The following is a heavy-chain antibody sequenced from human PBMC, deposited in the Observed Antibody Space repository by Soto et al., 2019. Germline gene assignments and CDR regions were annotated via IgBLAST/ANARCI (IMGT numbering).Heavy chain of an antibody. CDR1: GGTFSSST. CDR3: ARGKDCTTSTCYSPNWFDP. CDR2: IIPLLGIA. J-gene: IGHJ5*02. V-gene: IGHV1-69*02. D-gene: IGHD2-2*01. Sequence: QVQLVQSGAEVKKPGSSVKVSCKDSGGTFSSSTFVWVRQAPGQGLEWMGRIIPLLGIANYAQKCQGRVTITADIVTRTAYMELSSLRSDATAVYYCARGKDCTTSTCYSPNWFDPRGQGTLVTVSS.